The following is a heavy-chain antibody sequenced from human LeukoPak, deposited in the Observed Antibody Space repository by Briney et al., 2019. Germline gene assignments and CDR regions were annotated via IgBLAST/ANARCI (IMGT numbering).Heavy chain of an antibody. CDR1: GGTFSSYA. Sequence: SVKVSCKASGGTFSSYAISWVRQAPGQGLEWMGRIIPILGIANYAQKFQGRVTITADKSTSTAYMELSSLRSEDTAVYYCARELYDSSGYYDYWGREPWSPSPQ. V-gene: IGHV1-69*04. J-gene: IGHJ4*02. D-gene: IGHD3-22*01. CDR3: ARELYDSSGYYDY. CDR2: IIPILGIA.